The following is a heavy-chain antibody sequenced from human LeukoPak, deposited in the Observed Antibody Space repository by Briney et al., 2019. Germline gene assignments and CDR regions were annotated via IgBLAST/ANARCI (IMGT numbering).Heavy chain of an antibody. Sequence: ASVKVSCKASGYTFTGYYMHWVRQAPGQGLEWMGWINPNSGGTNYAQKFQGWVTMTRDTSISTAYMELSRLRSDDTAVYYCARDRDYYGPGSLDYWGQGTLVTVSS. V-gene: IGHV1-2*04. CDR3: ARDRDYYGPGSLDY. CDR2: INPNSGGT. CDR1: GYTFTGYY. J-gene: IGHJ4*02. D-gene: IGHD3-10*01.